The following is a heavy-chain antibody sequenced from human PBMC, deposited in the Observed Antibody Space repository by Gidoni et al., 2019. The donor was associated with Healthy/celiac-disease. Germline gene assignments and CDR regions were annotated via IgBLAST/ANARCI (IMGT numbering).Heavy chain of an antibody. J-gene: IGHJ6*02. V-gene: IGHV4-34*01. CDR2: INHSGST. CDR1: GGSFSGYY. Sequence: LTCAVYGGSFSGYYWSWIRQPPGKGLEWIGEINHSGSTNYNPSLKSRVTISVDTSKNQFSLKLSSVTAADTAVYYCARRGYSGYVQWYYYYGMDVWGQGTTVTVSS. CDR3: ARRGYSGYVQWYYYYGMDV. D-gene: IGHD5-12*01.